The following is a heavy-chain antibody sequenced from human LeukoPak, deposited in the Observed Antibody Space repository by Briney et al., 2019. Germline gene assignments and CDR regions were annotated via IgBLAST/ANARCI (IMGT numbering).Heavy chain of an antibody. Sequence: GGSLRLSCATSGFTFSGFDMTWVRQAPGKGLQWVSSISGSGADTDYAEFVKGRFTISRDNSKNTLYLQMNFLRLDDTAIYYCAKGAGTSSTSYFDYWGQGTLVTVSS. CDR1: GFTFSGFD. CDR2: ISGSGADT. CDR3: AKGAGTSSTSYFDY. V-gene: IGHV3-23*01. D-gene: IGHD3-10*01. J-gene: IGHJ4*02.